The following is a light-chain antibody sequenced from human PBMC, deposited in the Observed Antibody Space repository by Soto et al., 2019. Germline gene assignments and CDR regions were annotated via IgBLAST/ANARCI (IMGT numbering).Light chain of an antibody. V-gene: IGKV3-15*01. CDR2: GAS. CDR1: QSVSSN. CDR3: QHYNNWPRT. J-gene: IGKJ1*01. Sequence: EIVMTQSPATLSVSPGERATLSCSASQSVSSNLAWYQQKPGQAPRLLIYGASTRATGIPARFSGSGSGTEFPLTISSLQSEDFAVYYCQHYNNWPRTFGQGTKVEIK.